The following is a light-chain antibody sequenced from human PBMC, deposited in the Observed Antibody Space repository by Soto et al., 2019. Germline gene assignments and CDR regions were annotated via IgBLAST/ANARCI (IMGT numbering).Light chain of an antibody. CDR3: QKYNSAPWT. CDR2: AAS. J-gene: IGKJ1*01. Sequence: DIQMTQSPSSLSASMGDRVTITCLASQAIGNFLAWYQQRPGKVPKLLIYAASNLQSGVPSRFSGSGSGTHFSLTINSLQPEDVATYYCQKYNSAPWTFGQVTKVDIK. CDR1: QAIGNF. V-gene: IGKV1-27*01.